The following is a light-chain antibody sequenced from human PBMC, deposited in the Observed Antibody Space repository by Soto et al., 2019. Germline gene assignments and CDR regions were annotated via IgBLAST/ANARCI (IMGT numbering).Light chain of an antibody. CDR2: KAS. CDR1: QSISIW. J-gene: IGKJ5*01. Sequence: DIQMTQSPSTLSASVGARVTITCRASQSISIWLAWYQQKPGKAPKILIYKASSLESGVPSRFSGSGSGTHFILTISNLQPEDFATYYCQQFNSLFGQGTRLEIK. V-gene: IGKV1-5*03. CDR3: QQFNSL.